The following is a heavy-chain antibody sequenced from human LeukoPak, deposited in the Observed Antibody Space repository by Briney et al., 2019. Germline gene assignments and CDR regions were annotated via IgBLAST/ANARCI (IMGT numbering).Heavy chain of an antibody. J-gene: IGHJ4*02. Sequence: PGGSLRLSCAASGFTFSSYSMTWVRQAPGKGLEWVSSISSSSIYVYYADSVKGRFTISRDNAKNSLYLQMNSLRADDTAVYYCARVTAAAGPDYWGQGTLVTVSS. CDR3: ARVTAAAGPDY. D-gene: IGHD6-13*01. CDR2: ISSSSIYV. CDR1: GFTFSSYS. V-gene: IGHV3-21*01.